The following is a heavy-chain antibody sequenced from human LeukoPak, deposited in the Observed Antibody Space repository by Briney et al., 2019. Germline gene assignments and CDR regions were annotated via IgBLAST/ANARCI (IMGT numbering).Heavy chain of an antibody. CDR3: ARGRDIVVVPAAGGGMDV. D-gene: IGHD2-2*01. V-gene: IGHV4-30-4*01. CDR2: VYYSGST. Sequence: SQTLSLTCTVSGGSISSGDYYWSWIRQPPGKGLEWIGYVYYSGSTYYNPSLKSRVTISVDTSKNQFSLKLSSVTAADTAVYYCARGRDIVVVPAAGGGMDVWGQGTTVTVSS. J-gene: IGHJ6*02. CDR1: GGSISSGDYY.